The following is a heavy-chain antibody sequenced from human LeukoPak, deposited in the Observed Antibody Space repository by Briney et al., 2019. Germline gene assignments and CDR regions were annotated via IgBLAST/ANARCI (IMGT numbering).Heavy chain of an antibody. CDR3: ATGDMVGTTRKKYFQD. V-gene: IGHV3-23*01. CDR2: ISATGADT. J-gene: IGHJ1*01. CDR1: GFTFSNYC. Sequence: PGGSLTLPCAASGFTFSNYCMTWVRQAPGKGLEWVSVISATGADTDYAESVKGRCTISRDNSRNTLSLQMNSLRAEDTAVYYCATGDMVGTTRKKYFQDWGQGTLVTVSS. D-gene: IGHD1-26*01.